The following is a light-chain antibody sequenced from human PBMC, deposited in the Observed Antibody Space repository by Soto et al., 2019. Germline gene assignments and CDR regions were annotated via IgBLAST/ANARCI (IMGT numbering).Light chain of an antibody. V-gene: IGKV4-1*01. CDR2: WAS. Sequence: DIVMTQSADSLAVSLGERATINCKSSQSVLYSSNNKNYLAWYQQKPGQPPKLLIYWASTRESGVPDRFRGSGSGTDFTLTISSLQADDVAVYYCQQYYSPPPTFGQGTKVEIK. J-gene: IGKJ1*01. CDR3: QQYYSPPPT. CDR1: QSVLYSSNNKNY.